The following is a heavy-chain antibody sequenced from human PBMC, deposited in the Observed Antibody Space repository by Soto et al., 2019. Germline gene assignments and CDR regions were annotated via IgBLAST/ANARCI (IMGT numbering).Heavy chain of an antibody. Sequence: NPSETLSLTCTVSGGSISSGVYYWSWIRQHPGKGLEWIGYIYYSGTTYYNPSLKSRVTISVDTSKNQFSLKLTSVTAADTAVYYCARMDYYDSSDYAYYFDYWGQGTLVTV. J-gene: IGHJ4*02. CDR3: ARMDYYDSSDYAYYFDY. V-gene: IGHV4-31*03. D-gene: IGHD3-22*01. CDR2: IYYSGTT. CDR1: GGSISSGVYY.